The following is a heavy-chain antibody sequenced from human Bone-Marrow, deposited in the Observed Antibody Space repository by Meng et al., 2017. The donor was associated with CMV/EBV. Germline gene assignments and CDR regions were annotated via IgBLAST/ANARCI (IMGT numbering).Heavy chain of an antibody. D-gene: IGHD2-2*01. CDR3: ARSSPFQPPNDY. J-gene: IGHJ4*02. CDR2: INSDGSST. V-gene: IGHV3-74*01. CDR1: GFTFSSYW. Sequence: GESLKISCAASGFTFSSYWMHWVRQAPGKGLVWVSRINSDGSSTSYADSVKGRFTISRDNAKNTLYLQMNSLRAEDTAVYYCARSSPFQPPNDYCGQGTLVTVSS.